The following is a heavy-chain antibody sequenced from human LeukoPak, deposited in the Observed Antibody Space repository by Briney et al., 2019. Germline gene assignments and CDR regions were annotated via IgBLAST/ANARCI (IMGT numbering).Heavy chain of an antibody. D-gene: IGHD7-27*01. CDR3: ARDPPGAHFDY. J-gene: IGHJ4*02. CDR2: ISSSSSNI. CDR1: GFTFSSYS. Sequence: KSGGSLRLSCTASGFTFSSYSMNWVRKAPGKGLEWVSYISSSSSNIFYADSFKGRFTISRDNAQNSLYLQMNSLRVEDTAVYYCARDPPGAHFDYWGQGTLVTVSS. V-gene: IGHV3-21*01.